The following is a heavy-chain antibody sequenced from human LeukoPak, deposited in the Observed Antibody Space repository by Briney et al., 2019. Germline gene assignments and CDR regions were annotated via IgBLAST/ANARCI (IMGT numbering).Heavy chain of an antibody. CDR1: GDSIIGYY. J-gene: IGHJ4*02. CDR2: IHYSGST. Sequence: SETLSLTCTVSGDSIIGYYWSWIRQPPGKGLEWIGYIHYSGSTNYNPSLKSRVTISVDTSRSHFSLKLSSATAADTAVYYCARGERLGPDFWGQGTLVTVSS. V-gene: IGHV4-59*01. CDR3: ARGERLGPDF. D-gene: IGHD1-1*01.